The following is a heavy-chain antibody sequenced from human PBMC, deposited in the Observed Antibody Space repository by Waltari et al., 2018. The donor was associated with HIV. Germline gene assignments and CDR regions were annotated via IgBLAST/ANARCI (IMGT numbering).Heavy chain of an antibody. CDR2: IKSDANSA. J-gene: IGHJ4*02. Sequence: EVQLVESGGGSVQPGGSLRLTCVVSGFRLSDYWMHWVRQVPGKGLVWVSRIKSDANSATYAGSVKGRFTSSSDNAKNTLYLQMNSLRDEDTAVYYCARSDYFHNWGQGTLVTVSS. CDR3: ARSDYFHN. V-gene: IGHV3-74*01. D-gene: IGHD3-9*01. CDR1: GFRLSDYW.